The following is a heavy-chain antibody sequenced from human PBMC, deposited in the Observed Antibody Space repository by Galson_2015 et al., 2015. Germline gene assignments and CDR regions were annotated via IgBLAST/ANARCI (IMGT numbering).Heavy chain of an antibody. CDR1: GFTFSSYG. Sequence: SLRLSCAASGFTFSSYGMHWVRQAPGKGLEWVAVIWYDGSNKYYADSVKGRFTISRDNSTNTLYLHMNSLRAEDTAVYYCAKDRLAAAGINWYFDLWGRGTLVTVSS. J-gene: IGHJ2*01. CDR3: AKDRLAAAGINWYFDL. D-gene: IGHD6-13*01. CDR2: IWYDGSNK. V-gene: IGHV3-30*18.